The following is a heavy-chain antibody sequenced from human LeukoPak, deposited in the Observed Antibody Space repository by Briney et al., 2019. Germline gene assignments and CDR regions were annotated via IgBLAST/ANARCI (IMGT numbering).Heavy chain of an antibody. CDR2: IWYDGSNK. Sequence: PGRSLRLSCAASGFKFSNHGMHWVRQAPGEGLEWVAVIWYDGSNKYYADSVKGRFTISRDNSKNTLYLQMDSLRAEDTAVYYCARDREARFFDYWGQGTRVTVSS. CDR3: ARDREARFFDY. D-gene: IGHD1-26*01. CDR1: GFKFSNHG. V-gene: IGHV3-33*01. J-gene: IGHJ4*02.